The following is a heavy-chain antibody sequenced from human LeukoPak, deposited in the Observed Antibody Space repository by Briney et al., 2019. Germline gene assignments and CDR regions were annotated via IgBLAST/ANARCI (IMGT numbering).Heavy chain of an antibody. V-gene: IGHV3-23*01. CDR1: GFTFSTYA. J-gene: IGHJ4*02. Sequence: GGSLRLSCAASGFTFSTYAMSWVRQAPGKGLEWVSAISGSGGSTFNADSVKGRFTISRDNSENTLFLQMNSLRAEDTAIYYCAKDHPSGYYFDYWGQGTLVTVSS. D-gene: IGHD1-14*01. CDR3: AKDHPSGYYFDY. CDR2: ISGSGGST.